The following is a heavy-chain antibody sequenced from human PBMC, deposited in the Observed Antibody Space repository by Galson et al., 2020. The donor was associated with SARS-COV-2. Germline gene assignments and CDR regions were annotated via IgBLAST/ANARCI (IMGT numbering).Heavy chain of an antibody. Sequence: GGSLRLSCAASGFTFSDFYMSWIRQPPGKGLEWVSCISGSGTTIYYADSVKGRFTISRDNAKNSLYLQMNSLGAEDTALYYCARAPLNYGDYYYYGMDVWGQGTTVTVSS. CDR2: ISGSGTTI. CDR1: GFTFSDFY. V-gene: IGHV3-11*01. CDR3: ARAPLNYGDYYYYGMDV. J-gene: IGHJ6*02. D-gene: IGHD3-10*01.